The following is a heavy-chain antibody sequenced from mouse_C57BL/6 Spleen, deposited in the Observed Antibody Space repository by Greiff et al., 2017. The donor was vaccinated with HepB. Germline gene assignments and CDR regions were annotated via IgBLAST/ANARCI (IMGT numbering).Heavy chain of an antibody. D-gene: IGHD2-4*01. V-gene: IGHV14-2*01. CDR1: GFNIKDYY. CDR3: ARRYDYDPWYFDV. Sequence: EVQLQQSGAELVKPGASVKLSCTASGFNIKDYYMHWVKQRPEQGLEWIGRIDPEDGETKYAPKFQGKATITAATSSNTAYLQHSNLTTEDTAVYYCARRYDYDPWYFDVWGTGTTVTVSS. CDR2: IDPEDGET. J-gene: IGHJ1*03.